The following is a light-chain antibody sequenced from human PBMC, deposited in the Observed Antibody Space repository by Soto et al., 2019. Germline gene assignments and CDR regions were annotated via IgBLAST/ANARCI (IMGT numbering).Light chain of an antibody. Sequence: QSVLTKPPSASGTPVQRVTISCSGSSSNIGKNTVNWYQQLPGTAPQLLIYRNNQRPSGVPDRFSGSKSGTSTSLTISGLHFDDEADYYCAAWDDGLIGSVAFCGGTKLTVL. CDR3: AAWDDGLIGSVA. V-gene: IGLV1-44*01. J-gene: IGLJ2*01. CDR1: SSNIGKNT. CDR2: RNN.